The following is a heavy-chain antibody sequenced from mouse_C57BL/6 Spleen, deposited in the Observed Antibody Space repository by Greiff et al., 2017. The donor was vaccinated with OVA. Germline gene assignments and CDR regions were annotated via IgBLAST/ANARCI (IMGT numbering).Heavy chain of an antibody. CDR3: ATSYGSSYVGAMDY. V-gene: IGHV1-69*01. CDR2: IDPSDSYT. Sequence: QVQLQQSGAELVMPGASVKLSCKASGYTFTSYWMHWVQQRPGQGLEWIGEIDPSDSYTNYNQKFKGKSTLTVDKYSSKAYMQLSSLTSEDAAVYNCATSYGSSYVGAMDYWGQGTSGTVSS. J-gene: IGHJ4*01. D-gene: IGHD1-1*01. CDR1: GYTFTSYW.